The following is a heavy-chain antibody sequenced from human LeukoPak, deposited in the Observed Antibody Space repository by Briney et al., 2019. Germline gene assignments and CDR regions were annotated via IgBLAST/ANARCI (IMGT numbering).Heavy chain of an antibody. Sequence: SETLSLTCTVSGGSISNSTYYWGWIRQPPGKGLEWIGSIYYSGSTYYNPSLKSRVTISVDTSKNQFSLKLSSVTAADTAVYYCARLDGDSLFDYWGQGTLVTVSS. CDR2: IYYSGST. CDR3: ARLDGDSLFDY. D-gene: IGHD4-17*01. V-gene: IGHV4-39*01. CDR1: GGSISNSTYY. J-gene: IGHJ4*02.